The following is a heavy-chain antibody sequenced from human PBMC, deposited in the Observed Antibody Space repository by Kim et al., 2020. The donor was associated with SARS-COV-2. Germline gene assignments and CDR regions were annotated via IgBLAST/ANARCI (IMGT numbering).Heavy chain of an antibody. D-gene: IGHD3-10*01. CDR2: INHSGST. V-gene: IGHV4-34*01. J-gene: IGHJ6*02. CDR1: GGSFSGYY. Sequence: SETLSLTCAVYGGSFSGYYWSWIRQPPGKGLEWIGEINHSGSTNYNPSLKSRVTISVDTSKNQFSLKLSSVTAADTAVYYCARNPLNQGITMVRGVIRYGMDVWGQGTTVTVSS. CDR3: ARNPLNQGITMVRGVIRYGMDV.